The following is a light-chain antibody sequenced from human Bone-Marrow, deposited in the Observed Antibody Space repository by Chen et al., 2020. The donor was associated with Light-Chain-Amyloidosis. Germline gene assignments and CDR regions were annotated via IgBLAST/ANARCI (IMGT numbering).Light chain of an antibody. CDR2: EDD. Sequence: NFMLTPPHSVSESPGTTAIIYCSRSRGSITTNNVQWYQQRPGSSPTTVIYEDDQRPSGVPDRFSGSIDRASNSASLTISGLKTEDEADYYCQSYQGSSQGVFGGGTKLTVL. V-gene: IGLV6-57*01. CDR3: QSYQGSSQGV. J-gene: IGLJ3*02. CDR1: RGSITTNN.